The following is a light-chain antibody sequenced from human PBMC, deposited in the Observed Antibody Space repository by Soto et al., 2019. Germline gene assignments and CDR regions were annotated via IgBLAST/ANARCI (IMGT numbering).Light chain of an antibody. J-gene: IGLJ2*01. CDR3: QSYDRSLSVV. Sequence: QSVLTQPPSVSGAPGQRVTISCTGSSSNIGAGYDVHWYQQLPGTAPKLLIYGNSHRPSGVPDRFSGSKSGTSASRAITGLQAEDEADYYCQSYDRSLSVVFGGGTKRTVL. CDR2: GNS. V-gene: IGLV1-40*01. CDR1: SSNIGAGYD.